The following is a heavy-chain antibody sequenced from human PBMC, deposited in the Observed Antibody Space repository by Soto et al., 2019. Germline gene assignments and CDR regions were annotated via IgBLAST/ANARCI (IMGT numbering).Heavy chain of an antibody. J-gene: IGHJ4*02. D-gene: IGHD6-13*01. CDR1: SGSISSYY. V-gene: IGHV4-59*01. Sequence: PSETLSLTCTVSSGSISSYYWSWIRQPPGKRLEWIGYISYSGSTDYNPSLKSRVTISGDTSKNQFSLKASSVTAADTAVYYCARGTSWQLPFDYWGQGTLVTVSS. CDR2: ISYSGST. CDR3: ARGTSWQLPFDY.